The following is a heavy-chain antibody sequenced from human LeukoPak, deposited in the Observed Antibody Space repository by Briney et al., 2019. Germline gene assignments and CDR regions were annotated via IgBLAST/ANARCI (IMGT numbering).Heavy chain of an antibody. CDR2: ISGSGGST. CDR3: AKLVDSASMI. CDR1: GFTFSSYT. V-gene: IGHV3-23*01. J-gene: IGHJ4*02. Sequence: GGSLRLSCAASGFTFSSYTMSWVRQAPGKGLEWVSAISGSGGSTYYADSVKGRFTISRDNSKNTLYLQMNSLRPEDTAVHFCAKLVDSASMIWGRGTLVTVSS. D-gene: IGHD1-26*01.